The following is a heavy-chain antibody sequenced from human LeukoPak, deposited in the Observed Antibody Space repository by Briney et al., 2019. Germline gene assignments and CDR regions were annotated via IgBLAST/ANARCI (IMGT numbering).Heavy chain of an antibody. V-gene: IGHV1-2*02. Sequence: ASVKVSCKASGYTFTCYYMHWVRQAPGQGLEWMGWINPNSGGTNYAQKFQGRVTMTRDTSISTAYMELSRLRSDDTAVYYCAREDSGYDLWYFDLWGRGTLVTVSS. D-gene: IGHD5-12*01. CDR1: GYTFTCYY. CDR2: INPNSGGT. CDR3: AREDSGYDLWYFDL. J-gene: IGHJ2*01.